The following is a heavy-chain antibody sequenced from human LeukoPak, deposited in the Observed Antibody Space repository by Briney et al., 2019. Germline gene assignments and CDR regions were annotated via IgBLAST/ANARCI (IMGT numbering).Heavy chain of an antibody. CDR3: ARGLINRYGYDF. CDR2: ISPGGTTT. J-gene: IGHJ4*02. V-gene: IGHV3-74*01. D-gene: IGHD3/OR15-3a*01. CDR1: GFPFSAYW. Sequence: SGGSLRLSCGASGFPFSAYWMHWVRQAPGKGLVWVSHISPGGTTTNCADSVKGRFTISRDNAKNALYLQLNSLRAEDTAVYYCARGLINRYGYDFGGQGTLVTVSS.